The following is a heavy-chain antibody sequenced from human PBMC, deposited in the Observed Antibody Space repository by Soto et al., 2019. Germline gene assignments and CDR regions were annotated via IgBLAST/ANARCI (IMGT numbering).Heavy chain of an antibody. V-gene: IGHV4-59*01. CDR3: ARDPWGSHFDY. J-gene: IGHJ4*02. D-gene: IGHD7-27*01. Sequence: SETLSLTCTVSGGSISSYYWSWIRQPPGKGLEWIGYIYYSGSTNYNPSLKSRVTISVDTSKNQFSLKLSSVTAADTAVYYCARDPWGSHFDYWGQGTLVTVSS. CDR2: IYYSGST. CDR1: GGSISSYY.